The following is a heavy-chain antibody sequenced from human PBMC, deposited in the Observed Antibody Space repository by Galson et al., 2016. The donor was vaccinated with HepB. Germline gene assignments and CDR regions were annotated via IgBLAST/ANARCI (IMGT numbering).Heavy chain of an antibody. D-gene: IGHD2-21*01. CDR2: ISGSGDRT. V-gene: IGHV3-23*01. CDR3: TRDPASYN. Sequence: SLRLSCAASGFTFSTSPMGWVRRAPGKGLEWLSSISGSGDRTYYTDSLKGRFTISRDTSKNTLYLQMSSLRVDDTALYYCTRDPASYNWGQGTLVLVSS. CDR1: GFTFSTSP. J-gene: IGHJ4*02.